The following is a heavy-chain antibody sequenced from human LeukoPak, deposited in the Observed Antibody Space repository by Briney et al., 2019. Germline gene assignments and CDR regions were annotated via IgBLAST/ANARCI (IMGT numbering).Heavy chain of an antibody. CDR2: ISSSSSYI. Sequence: PGGSLRLSCAASGFTFSSYSINWVRQAPGKGLEWVSSISSSSSYIYYADSVKGRFTISRDNAKNSLYLQMNSLRAEDTAVYYCAREGDYYDSSGYYRYYFDHWGQGTLVTVSS. CDR3: AREGDYYDSSGYYRYYFDH. CDR1: GFTFSSYS. J-gene: IGHJ4*02. D-gene: IGHD3-22*01. V-gene: IGHV3-21*01.